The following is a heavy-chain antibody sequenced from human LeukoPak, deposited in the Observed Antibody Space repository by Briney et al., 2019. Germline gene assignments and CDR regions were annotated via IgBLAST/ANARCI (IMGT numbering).Heavy chain of an antibody. V-gene: IGHV3-7*01. CDR1: GLTFSIHW. J-gene: IGHJ6*03. CDR3: ARATYYYYMDV. CDR2: IKQDGSEK. Sequence: GGSLRLSCAASGLTFSIHWMNWVRQAPGKGLECVANIKQDGSEKYYVDSVKGRFTISRDNAKNSLYLQMNSLRAEDTAVYYCARATYYYYMDVWGKGTTVTVSS.